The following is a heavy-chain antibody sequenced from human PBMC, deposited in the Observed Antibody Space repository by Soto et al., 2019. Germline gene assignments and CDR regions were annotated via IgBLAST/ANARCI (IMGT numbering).Heavy chain of an antibody. Sequence: GGSLSLSCAASVFTFISYEMNWVRQAPGKGLEWVSYISSSGSTIYYADSVKGRFTISRDNAKNSLYLQMNSLRAEDTAVYYCARGDYYDSSGYDYWGQGTLVTVSS. CDR1: VFTFISYE. CDR3: ARGDYYDSSGYDY. V-gene: IGHV3-48*03. D-gene: IGHD3-22*01. J-gene: IGHJ4*02. CDR2: ISSSGSTI.